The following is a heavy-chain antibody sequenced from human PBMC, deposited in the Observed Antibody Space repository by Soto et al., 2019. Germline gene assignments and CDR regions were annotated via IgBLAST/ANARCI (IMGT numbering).Heavy chain of an antibody. CDR2: ISAHNGNT. D-gene: IGHD1-1*01. J-gene: IGHJ4*02. V-gene: IGHV1-18*01. CDR1: GYGFTTYA. CDR3: ARGRYGDC. Sequence: QVHLVQSGAEVKKPGASVKVSCQGSGYGFTTYAITWVREAPGQGLEWMGWISAHNGNTNYAQKLQGRVTVTRDTSTSTAYMELRSLRYDDTAVYYCARGRYGDCWGQGALVTVSS.